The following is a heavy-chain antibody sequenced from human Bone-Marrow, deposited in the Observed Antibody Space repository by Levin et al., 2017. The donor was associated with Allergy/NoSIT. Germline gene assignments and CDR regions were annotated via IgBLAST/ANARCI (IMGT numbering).Heavy chain of an antibody. CDR1: GYGFYDYW. J-gene: IGHJ5*02. V-gene: IGHV5-51*01. Sequence: PGESLKISCKASGYGFYDYWIGWVRQTPGKGLEWMGIIYPDDSQTKYSPSFQGQVTMSADKSIKTAYLQWSTLKTSDSGMYYCARYSGRRLADNWFDPWGQGTLVTVSS. CDR3: ARYSGRRLADNWFDP. CDR2: IYPDDSQT. D-gene: IGHD3-10*01.